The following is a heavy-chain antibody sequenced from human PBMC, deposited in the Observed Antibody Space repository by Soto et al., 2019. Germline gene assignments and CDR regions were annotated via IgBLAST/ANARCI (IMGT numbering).Heavy chain of an antibody. J-gene: IGHJ3*02. CDR3: ARAEIGYCSGGSCYSFAFDI. CDR1: GFTFSSYA. V-gene: IGHV3-64*01. CDR2: ISSNGGST. Sequence: EVQLVESGGGLVQPGGSLRLSCAASGFTFSSYAMHWVRQAPGKGLEYVSAISSNGGSTYYANSVKGRFPISRDNSKNTLYLQMGSLRAEDMAVYYCARAEIGYCSGGSCYSFAFDIWGQGTMVTVSS. D-gene: IGHD2-15*01.